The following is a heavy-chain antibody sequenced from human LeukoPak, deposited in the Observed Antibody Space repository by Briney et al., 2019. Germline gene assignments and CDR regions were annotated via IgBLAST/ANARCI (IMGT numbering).Heavy chain of an antibody. V-gene: IGHV3-23*01. D-gene: IGHD3-22*01. Sequence: PGGSLGLSCAASGFIFNNYGLIWVRQAPGKGLEWVSAISNDGGGTNYADFVKGRFTISRDNSKNTLLLQMNSLRAEDTALYYCAKGSSGYFVDLWGQGTLVTVSS. CDR2: ISNDGGGT. CDR1: GFIFNNYG. J-gene: IGHJ5*02. CDR3: AKGSSGYFVDL.